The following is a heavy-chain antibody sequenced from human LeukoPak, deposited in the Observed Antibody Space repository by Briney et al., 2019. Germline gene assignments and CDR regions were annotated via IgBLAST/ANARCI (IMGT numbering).Heavy chain of an antibody. Sequence: GRSLRLSCAASGFTFSSYAMPWVRQAPGKGLEWVAVISYDGSNKYYADSVKGRFTISRDNSKNTLYLQMNSLRSEDTAVYYCATIHRTRYCSSTSCSPFDYWGQGTLVTVSS. CDR2: ISYDGSNK. D-gene: IGHD2-2*01. V-gene: IGHV3-30-3*01. CDR1: GFTFSSYA. J-gene: IGHJ4*02. CDR3: ATIHRTRYCSSTSCSPFDY.